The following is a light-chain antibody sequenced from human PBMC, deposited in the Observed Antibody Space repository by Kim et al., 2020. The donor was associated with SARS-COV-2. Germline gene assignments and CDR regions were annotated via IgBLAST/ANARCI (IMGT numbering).Light chain of an antibody. Sequence: DIVMTQFPATLSVPPGERATLSCRASQSVSNNVAWYQQKPGQAPRLLIYGASTRATGVPARFSGSGSGTEFTLTISSLQSEDLAVYHCQQYDDWPPWTFGQGTKVDIK. CDR3: QQYDDWPPWT. V-gene: IGKV3-15*01. J-gene: IGKJ1*01. CDR1: QSVSNN. CDR2: GAS.